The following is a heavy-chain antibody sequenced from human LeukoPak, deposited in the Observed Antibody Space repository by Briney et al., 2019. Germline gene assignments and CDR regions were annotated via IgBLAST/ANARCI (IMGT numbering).Heavy chain of an antibody. CDR1: GVTFSSYA. J-gene: IGHJ4*02. CDR2: ISIIGGGT. CDR3: PKDQMITFGGVTVIAAFDS. V-gene: IGHV3-23*01. Sequence: GRSLRLSCAASGVTFSSYAMSWGCQAPRKGLEWVSAISIIGGGTYYPDPLKARFTNPSDNSKNKLYPQMNSLRAEDTAVSYCPKDQMITFGGVTVIAAFDSWGQGALVTVSS. D-gene: IGHD3-16*02.